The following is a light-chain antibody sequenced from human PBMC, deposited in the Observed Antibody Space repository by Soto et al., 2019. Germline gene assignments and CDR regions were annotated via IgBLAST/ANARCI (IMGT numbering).Light chain of an antibody. Sequence: QSVLTQPPSASGSPGQPVTISCTGTSSDVGGYDYVSWYQQYPGKAPKLLIYEVSKRPSGVPDRFSGSKTGNTASLTVSGLQADDEADYYCSSFTTSHTYIFGTGTKVTVL. V-gene: IGLV2-8*01. CDR3: SSFTTSHTYI. J-gene: IGLJ1*01. CDR1: SSDVGGYDY. CDR2: EVS.